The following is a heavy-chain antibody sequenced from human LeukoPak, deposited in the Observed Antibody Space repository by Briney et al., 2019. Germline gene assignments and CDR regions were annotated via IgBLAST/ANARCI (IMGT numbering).Heavy chain of an antibody. Sequence: GGSLRLSCAASGFTFSSYGMHWVRQAPGKALEWVAVIWYDGSNKYYADSVKGRFTISRDNSKNTLYLQMNSLRAEDTAVYYCAKTRGLWDHDWVDYWGQGTLVTVSS. J-gene: IGHJ4*02. CDR1: GFTFSSYG. CDR2: IWYDGSNK. V-gene: IGHV3-33*06. CDR3: AKTRGLWDHDWVDY. D-gene: IGHD3-9*01.